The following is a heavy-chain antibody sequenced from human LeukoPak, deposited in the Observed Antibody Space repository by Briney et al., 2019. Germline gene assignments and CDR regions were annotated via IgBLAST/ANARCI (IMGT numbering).Heavy chain of an antibody. CDR2: IYPGDSDT. V-gene: IGHV5-51*01. D-gene: IGHD2-15*01. J-gene: IGHJ4*02. CDR1: GYSFTSYW. Sequence: GESLKISCKGSGYSFTSYWIGWVRQMPGKGLEWMGIIYPGDSDTRYSPSFQGQVTMSAEKSISTAHLQWSSLKASDTAVYYCARGTVVVAATEFDYWGQGTLVTVSS. CDR3: ARGTVVVAATEFDY.